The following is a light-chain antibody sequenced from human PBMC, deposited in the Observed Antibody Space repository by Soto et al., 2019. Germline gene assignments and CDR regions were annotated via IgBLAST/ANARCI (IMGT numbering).Light chain of an antibody. CDR1: SSDVGAYNS. J-gene: IGLJ1*01. CDR3: TSYAGSSTYA. V-gene: IGLV2-14*03. Sequence: QSVLTQPASVSGSPGQSSTLSCSGTSSDVGAYNSVSWYQQHPGKDPELMIYDVTNRPSGVSNRFSGAKSGNTASLTISGLQAEDEADYYCTSYAGSSTYAFGTGTKLTVL. CDR2: DVT.